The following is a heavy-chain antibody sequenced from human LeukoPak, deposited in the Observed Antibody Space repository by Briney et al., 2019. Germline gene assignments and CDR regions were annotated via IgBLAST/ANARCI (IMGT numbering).Heavy chain of an antibody. D-gene: IGHD6-13*01. CDR3: ARGIGGSSWYYYFDY. CDR2: IIPIFGTA. J-gene: IGHJ4*02. V-gene: IGHV1-69*05. CDR1: GGTFSSYA. Sequence: SVKVSCKASGGTFSSYAISWVRQAPGQGLEWMGRIIPIFGTANYAQKFQGRVTITTDESTSTAYMELSSLRSEDTAVYYCARGIGGSSWYYYFDYWGQGTPVTVSS.